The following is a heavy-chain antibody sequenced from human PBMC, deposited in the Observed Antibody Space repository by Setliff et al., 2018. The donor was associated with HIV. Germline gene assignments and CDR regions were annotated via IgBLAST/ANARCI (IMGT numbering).Heavy chain of an antibody. V-gene: IGHV4-61*08. Sequence: SETLSLTCTVSGDSISGGGYFWSWIRQPPGKGLQWIGYIYYSGSTNYNPSLKSRVTISVDRSKNEFSLKLSSVTAADTALYYCARDRDYGGNRDAFDIWGQGIMVTVSS. CDR2: IYYSGST. D-gene: IGHD4-17*01. J-gene: IGHJ3*02. CDR1: GDSISGGGYF. CDR3: ARDRDYGGNRDAFDI.